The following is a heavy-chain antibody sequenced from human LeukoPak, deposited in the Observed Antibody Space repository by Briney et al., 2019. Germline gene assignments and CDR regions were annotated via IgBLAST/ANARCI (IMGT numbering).Heavy chain of an antibody. D-gene: IGHD6-13*01. J-gene: IGHJ4*02. CDR3: ARAGSSWYGDLDY. V-gene: IGHV3-30*04. Sequence: PGGSLRLSCAASGFPFSSYAMHWVRQAPGKGLEWVALISYDGSNKYYADSVKGRFTVSRDNSKSTLYLQMNSLRAEDTAVYYCARAGSSWYGDLDYWGQGTLVTVSS. CDR2: ISYDGSNK. CDR1: GFPFSSYA.